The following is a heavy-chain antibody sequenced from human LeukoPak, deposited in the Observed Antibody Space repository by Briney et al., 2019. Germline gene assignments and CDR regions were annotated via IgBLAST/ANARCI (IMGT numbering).Heavy chain of an antibody. D-gene: IGHD6-13*01. CDR3: ARDSLSYSSSWYYYYCGMDV. Sequence: ASVKVSCKASGYTFTGYYMHWVRQAPGQGLEWMGWINPNSGGTNYAQKFQGRVTMTRDTSISTAYMELSRLRSDDTAVYYCARDSLSYSSSWYYYYCGMDVWGQGTTVTVSS. V-gene: IGHV1-2*02. CDR1: GYTFTGYY. CDR2: INPNSGGT. J-gene: IGHJ6*02.